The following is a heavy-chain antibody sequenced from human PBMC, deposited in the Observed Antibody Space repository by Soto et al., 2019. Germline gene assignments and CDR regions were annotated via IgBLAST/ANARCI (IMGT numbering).Heavy chain of an antibody. Sequence: ETLSLTCAVSGYSISSGYYWGWIRQPPGKGLEWIGSIYHSGSTYYNPSLKSRVTISVDTSKNQFSLKLSSVTAADTAVYYCARARGLVNGIWGYYYGMDVWGQGTTVTVSS. D-gene: IGHD1-20*01. J-gene: IGHJ6*02. V-gene: IGHV4-38-2*01. CDR2: IYHSGST. CDR1: GYSISSGYY. CDR3: ARARGLVNGIWGYYYGMDV.